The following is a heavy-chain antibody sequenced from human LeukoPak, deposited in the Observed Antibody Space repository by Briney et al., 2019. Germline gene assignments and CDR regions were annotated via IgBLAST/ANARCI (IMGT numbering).Heavy chain of an antibody. V-gene: IGHV3-23*01. CDR2: LSGSGGST. D-gene: IGHD3-22*01. CDR3: ARGRFKSDSSGYSSFYH. J-gene: IGHJ4*02. Sequence: GGSLRLSCAASGFTFSSYSMNWVRQAPGKGLEWVSGLSGSGGSTFYADSVKGRFTISRDNSKNTLFLQMNSLRAEDTAVYYCARGRFKSDSSGYSSFYHWGQGTLVTVSS. CDR1: GFTFSSYS.